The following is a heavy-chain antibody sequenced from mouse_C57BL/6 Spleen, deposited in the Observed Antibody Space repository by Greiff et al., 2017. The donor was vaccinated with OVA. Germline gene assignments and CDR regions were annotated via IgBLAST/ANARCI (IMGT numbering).Heavy chain of an antibody. Sequence: DVKLVESGGGLVKPGGSLKLSCAASGFTFSDYGMHWVRQAPEKGLEWVAYISSGSSTIYYADTVKGRFTISRDNAKNTLFLQMTSLRSEDTAMYYCARMGYYGSSWYVDVWGTGTTVTVSS. CDR1: GFTFSDYG. V-gene: IGHV5-17*01. D-gene: IGHD1-1*01. J-gene: IGHJ1*03. CDR3: ARMGYYGSSWYVDV. CDR2: ISSGSSTI.